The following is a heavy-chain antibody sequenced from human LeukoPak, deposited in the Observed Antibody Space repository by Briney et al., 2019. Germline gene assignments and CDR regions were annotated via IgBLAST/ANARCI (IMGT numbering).Heavy chain of an antibody. J-gene: IGHJ4*02. CDR1: GFTFNNYA. V-gene: IGHV3-23*01. CDR2: IGGSASST. Sequence: PGGSLRLSCAASGFTFNNYAMSWVRQAPGKGLEWVSAIGGSASSTYYTDSVKGRFTISRDNSKNTLYLQMNSLRAEDTAVYYCAKDLGGDYYDSSGYYYGYYFDYWGQGTLVTVSS. D-gene: IGHD3-22*01. CDR3: AKDLGGDYYDSSGYYYGYYFDY.